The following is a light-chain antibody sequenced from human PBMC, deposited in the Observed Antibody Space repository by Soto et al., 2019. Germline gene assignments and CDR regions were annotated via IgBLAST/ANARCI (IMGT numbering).Light chain of an antibody. CDR3: QQQSNWKGT. J-gene: IGKJ5*01. CDR1: QSVSSY. V-gene: IGKV3-11*01. Sequence: EILLTQSPATLSLSHGERSTLSGRASQSVSSYLAWYQKKTGQDPRILIYDASNRATGIPARFSGSGSGTDFTLTISRLETEDFAVYYCQQQSNWKGTFGHGTRLEIK. CDR2: DAS.